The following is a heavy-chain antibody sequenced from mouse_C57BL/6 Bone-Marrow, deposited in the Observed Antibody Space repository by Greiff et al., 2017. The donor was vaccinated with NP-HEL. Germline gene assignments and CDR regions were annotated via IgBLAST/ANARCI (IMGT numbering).Heavy chain of an antibody. V-gene: IGHV5-16*01. Sequence: EVKVVESEEGLVQPGSSMKLSCTASGFTFSDYYMAWVRQVPEKGLEWVANINYDGSSTYYLDSLKSRFIISRDNAKNILYLQMSSLKSEDTATYYCAIYYDYDGDYFDYWGQGTTLTVSS. J-gene: IGHJ2*01. CDR2: INYDGSST. CDR1: GFTFSDYY. CDR3: AIYYDYDGDYFDY. D-gene: IGHD2-4*01.